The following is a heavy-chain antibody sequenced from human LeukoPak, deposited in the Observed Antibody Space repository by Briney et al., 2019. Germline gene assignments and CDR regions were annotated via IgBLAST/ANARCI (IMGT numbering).Heavy chain of an antibody. D-gene: IGHD6-19*01. CDR1: GYTLTELS. CDR3: ARILSSSWYEYFHH. Sequence: ASVKVSCKVSGYTLTELSMHWVRQAPGKGLEWMRGFDPEDGETIYAQKFQGRVTITADESTSTAYMELSSLRSEDTAVYYCARILSSSWYEYFHHWGQGTLVTVSS. V-gene: IGHV1-24*01. J-gene: IGHJ1*01. CDR2: FDPEDGET.